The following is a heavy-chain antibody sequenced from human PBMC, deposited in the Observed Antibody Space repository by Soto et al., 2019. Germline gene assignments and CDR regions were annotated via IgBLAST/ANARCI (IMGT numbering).Heavy chain of an antibody. CDR3: ARDFYCSGGSCYSDLLDY. J-gene: IGHJ4*02. D-gene: IGHD2-15*01. CDR1: GFTFSSYA. V-gene: IGHV3-30-3*01. CDR2: ISYDGSNK. Sequence: QVQLVESGGGVVQPGRSLRLSCAASGFTFSSYAMHWVRQAPGKGLEWVAVISYDGSNKYYADSVKGRFTISRDNSKNTLYLQMNSLRAEDTAVYYCARDFYCSGGSCYSDLLDYWGQGTLVTVSS.